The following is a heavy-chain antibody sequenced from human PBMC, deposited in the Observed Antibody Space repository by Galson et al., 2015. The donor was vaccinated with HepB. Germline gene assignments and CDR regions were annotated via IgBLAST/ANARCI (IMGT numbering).Heavy chain of an antibody. CDR3: VKVGSKAARPWRGGFDY. D-gene: IGHD6-6*01. V-gene: IGHV3-21*01. CDR1: GFTFSSYS. Sequence: SLRLSCAASGFTFSSYSMNWVRQAPGKGLEWVSSISSSSSYIYYADSVKGRFTISRDNSKNTLYLQMSSLRAEDTAVYYCVKVGSKAARPWRGGFDYWGQGTLVTVSS. CDR2: ISSSSSYI. J-gene: IGHJ4*02.